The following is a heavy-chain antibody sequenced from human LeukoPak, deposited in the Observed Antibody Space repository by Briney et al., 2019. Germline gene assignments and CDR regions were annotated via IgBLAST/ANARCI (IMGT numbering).Heavy chain of an antibody. J-gene: IGHJ4*02. Sequence: PSETLSLTCAVYGGSFSGYYWSWIRQPPGKRLEWIGEINHSGSTNYNPSLKSRVTISVDTSKNQFSLKLSSVTAADTAVYYCARGGSGWYGGYFDYWGQGTLVTVSS. CDR1: GGSFSGYY. CDR2: INHSGST. D-gene: IGHD6-19*01. V-gene: IGHV4-34*01. CDR3: ARGGSGWYGGYFDY.